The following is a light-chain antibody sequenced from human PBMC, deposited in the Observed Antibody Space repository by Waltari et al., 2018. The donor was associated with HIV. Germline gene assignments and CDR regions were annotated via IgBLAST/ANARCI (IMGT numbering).Light chain of an antibody. Sequence: QTVVTQEPSLTVSPGGTVTLTCASSTGAVTSGYYPTWFQQKPGQAPRALIYSTNKTHSWTPARFSGSLLGGKPALTLSGVQPEDEAEYYCLLYYGGAQPYVVFGGGTKLTVL. CDR1: TGAVTSGYY. J-gene: IGLJ2*01. V-gene: IGLV7-43*01. CDR3: LLYYGGAQPYVV. CDR2: STN.